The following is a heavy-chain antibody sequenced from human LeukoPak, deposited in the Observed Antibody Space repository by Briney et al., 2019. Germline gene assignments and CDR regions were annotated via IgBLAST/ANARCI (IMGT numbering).Heavy chain of an antibody. CDR3: AVSGHSGWRGDY. CDR1: GGSFSSYY. Sequence: PSETLSLTCTVSGGSFSSYYWSWIRQPPGKGLEWIGYIYYSGSTNYNPSLMNRVTILLDTSKNQCSVKLSSVTAADTAVYYCAVSGHSGWRGDYWGRGTLVTVSS. V-gene: IGHV4-59*01. J-gene: IGHJ4*02. CDR2: IYYSGST. D-gene: IGHD6-19*01.